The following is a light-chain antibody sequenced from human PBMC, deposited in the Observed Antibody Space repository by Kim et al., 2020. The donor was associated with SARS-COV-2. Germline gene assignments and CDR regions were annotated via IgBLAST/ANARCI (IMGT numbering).Light chain of an antibody. J-gene: IGKJ4*01. V-gene: IGKV3-20*01. Sequence: LSPGERATLSCRASQSVSSSYLAWYQQKPGQAPRLLIYGASRRATGIPDRFSGSGSGTDFTLTISRLEPEDFAVYYCQQYGSSPSFGGGTKVDIK. CDR3: QQYGSSPS. CDR1: QSVSSSY. CDR2: GAS.